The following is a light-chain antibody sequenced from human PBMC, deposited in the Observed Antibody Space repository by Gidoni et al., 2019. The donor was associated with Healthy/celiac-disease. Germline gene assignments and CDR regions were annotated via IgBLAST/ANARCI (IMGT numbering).Light chain of an antibody. CDR3: QQYNNWPPWT. J-gene: IGKJ1*01. CDR2: CAS. Sequence: EIVMTQSPATLSVSQGERATLSCRARQSVSRNLAWYQQKPGQPPRLLIYCASTRATGIPARFSGSGSGTEFTLTISSLQSEDFAVYYCQQYNNWPPWTFGQGTKVEIK. CDR1: QSVSRN. V-gene: IGKV3-15*01.